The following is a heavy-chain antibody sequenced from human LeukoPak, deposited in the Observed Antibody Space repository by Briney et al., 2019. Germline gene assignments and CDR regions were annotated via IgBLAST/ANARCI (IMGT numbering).Heavy chain of an antibody. J-gene: IGHJ4*02. D-gene: IGHD3-22*01. CDR3: AKDANYYDSSGYLIPFDY. Sequence: PGGSRRLSCSASGFTFSRFARTWVRQLPGRGLEWVSSISGNGHQTYYADSVKGRFSVSRDNSKNILYLQMDSLRADDSALYYCAKDANYYDSSGYLIPFDYWGQGTLVTVSS. CDR2: ISGNGHQT. CDR1: GFTFSRFA. V-gene: IGHV3-23*01.